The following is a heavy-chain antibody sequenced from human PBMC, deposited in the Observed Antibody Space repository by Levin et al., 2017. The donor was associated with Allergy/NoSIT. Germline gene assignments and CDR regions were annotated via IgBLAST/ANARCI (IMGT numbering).Heavy chain of an antibody. D-gene: IGHD5-18*01. J-gene: IGHJ4*02. CDR2: INHSGST. CDR3: ARGGRGTAILYFDY. Sequence: SETLSLTCAVYGGSFSGYYWSWIRQPPGKGLEWIGEINHSGSTNYNPSLKSRVTISVDTSKNQFSLKLSSVTAADTAVYYCARGGRGTAILYFDYWGQGTLVTVSS. CDR1: GGSFSGYY. V-gene: IGHV4-34*01.